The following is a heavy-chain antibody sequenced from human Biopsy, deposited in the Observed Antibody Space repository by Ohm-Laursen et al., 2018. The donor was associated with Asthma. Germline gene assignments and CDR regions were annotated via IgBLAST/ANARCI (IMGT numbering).Heavy chain of an antibody. CDR2: ISSSSSYI. D-gene: IGHD2-2*01. J-gene: IGHJ6*02. Sequence: SLRLSCAASGFTFRTYSMSWVRQAPGKGLEWVSSISSSSSYIYYADSVKGRFTISRDNAENSLYLQMNSLRTEDTGVYYCAKTFHNTSGQEVGGMDVWGQGTTVTVSS. CDR3: AKTFHNTSGQEVGGMDV. V-gene: IGHV3-21*01. CDR1: GFTFRTYS.